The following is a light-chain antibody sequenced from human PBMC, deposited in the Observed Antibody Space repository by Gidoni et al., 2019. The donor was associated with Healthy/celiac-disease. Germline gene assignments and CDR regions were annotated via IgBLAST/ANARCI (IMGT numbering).Light chain of an antibody. CDR3: QHLNSYPPFT. V-gene: IGKV1-9*01. Sequence: DIQFTQSPSFLSASVGDRVTITCRASQGISSYFAWYQQKPGKAPKLLIYAASTLQSGVPSRFSGSGSGTEFTLTFSSLQPEDFATYYCQHLNSYPPFTFGPGTKVEIK. CDR1: QGISSY. CDR2: AAS. J-gene: IGKJ3*01.